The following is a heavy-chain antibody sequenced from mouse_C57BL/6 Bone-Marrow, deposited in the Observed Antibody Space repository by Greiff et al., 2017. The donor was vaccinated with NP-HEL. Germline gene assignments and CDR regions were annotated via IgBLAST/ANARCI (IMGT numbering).Heavy chain of an antibody. CDR2: ISNLAYSI. CDR3: ARQTTVVPYWYFDV. CDR1: GFTFSDYG. J-gene: IGHJ1*03. V-gene: IGHV5-15*01. D-gene: IGHD1-1*01. Sequence: EVMLVESGGGLVQPGGSLKLSCAASGFTFSDYGMAWVRQAPRKGPEWVAFISNLAYSIYYADTVTGRSTISRENAKNTLYLEMSRLRSEDTAMYYCARQTTVVPYWYFDVWGTGTTVTVSS.